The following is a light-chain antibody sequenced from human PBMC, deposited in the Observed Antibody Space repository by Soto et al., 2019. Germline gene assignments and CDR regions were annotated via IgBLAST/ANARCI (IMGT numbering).Light chain of an antibody. V-gene: IGLV2-14*03. CDR1: SSDVGGYNF. CDR2: EVS. J-gene: IGLJ1*01. CDR3: SSYTTSTTVV. Sequence: QSALTQPASVFGSPGQSITFSCTGTSSDVGGYNFVSWYQQHPGKAPKLMIYEVSSRPSGVSNRFSGSKSGNTASLTISGLQLEDEADYYCSSYTTSTTVVFGNGTKVTVL.